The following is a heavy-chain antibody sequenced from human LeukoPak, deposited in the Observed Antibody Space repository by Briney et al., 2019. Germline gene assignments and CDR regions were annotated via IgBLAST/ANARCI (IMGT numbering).Heavy chain of an antibody. Sequence: GASVKVSCKASGYTFIRYGISWVRQAPGQGLEWMGWISGYNGNTKCAQNVQGRVTMTKDTSTSTAYMELTSLRSDDTAVYYCARDYDVIPAAGNGMDVWGQGTTVAVSS. CDR2: ISGYNGNT. D-gene: IGHD2-2*01. CDR1: GYTFIRYG. V-gene: IGHV1-18*01. J-gene: IGHJ6*02. CDR3: ARDYDVIPAAGNGMDV.